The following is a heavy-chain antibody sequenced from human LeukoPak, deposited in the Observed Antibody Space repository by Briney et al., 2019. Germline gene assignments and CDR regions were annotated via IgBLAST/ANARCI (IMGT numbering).Heavy chain of an antibody. V-gene: IGHV3-30*03. CDR2: ISYDGSNK. J-gene: IGHJ4*02. D-gene: IGHD4-17*01. Sequence: PGGSLRLSCAASGFTFSSYGMHWVRQAPGKGLEWVAVISYDGSNKYYADSVKGRFTISRDNSKNTLYLQMNSLRAEDTAVYHCASLTTVTSDYWGQGTLVTVSS. CDR3: ASLTTVTSDY. CDR1: GFTFSSYG.